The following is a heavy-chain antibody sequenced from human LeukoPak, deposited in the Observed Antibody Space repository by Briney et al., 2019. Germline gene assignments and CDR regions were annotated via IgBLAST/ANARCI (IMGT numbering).Heavy chain of an antibody. Sequence: GGSLRLSCAASGFTFSSYAMSWVRQAPGKGLEWVSAISGSGGSTYYADSVKGRFTISRDNAKNSLYLQMNSLRAEDTAVYYCARGDYRSGYYFFDYWGQGTLVTVSS. V-gene: IGHV3-23*01. CDR1: GFTFSSYA. J-gene: IGHJ4*02. CDR3: ARGDYRSGYYFFDY. D-gene: IGHD3-22*01. CDR2: ISGSGGST.